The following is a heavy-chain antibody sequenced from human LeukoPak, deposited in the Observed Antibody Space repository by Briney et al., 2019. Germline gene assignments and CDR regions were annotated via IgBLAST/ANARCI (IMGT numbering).Heavy chain of an antibody. CDR2: INPSGGST. CDR3: ARGPLGDYYCSGGSCYILENWFDP. J-gene: IGHJ5*02. V-gene: IGHV1-46*01. Sequence: GASVKVSCKASGYTFTSYYMHWVRQAPGQGLEWMGIINPSGGSTSCAQKFQGRVTMTRDTSTSTVYMELSSLRSEDTAVYYCARGPLGDYYCSGGSCYILENWFDPRGQGTLVTVSS. CDR1: GYTFTSYY. D-gene: IGHD2-15*01.